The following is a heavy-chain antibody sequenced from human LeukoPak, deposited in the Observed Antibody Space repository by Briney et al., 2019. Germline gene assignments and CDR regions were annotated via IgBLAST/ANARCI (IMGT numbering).Heavy chain of an antibody. CDR3: ARGTIAAAAGYNWFDP. V-gene: IGHV4-4*07. D-gene: IGHD6-13*01. J-gene: IGHJ5*02. CDR1: GGSISSYY. Sequence: SETLSLTCTVSGGSISSYYWSWIRQSAGKGLEGIGRIYTSGSTNYNPSLKSRVTMSVDKSKSQFSLKLSSVTAADTAVYYCARGTIAAAAGYNWFDPWGQGTLVTVSS. CDR2: IYTSGST.